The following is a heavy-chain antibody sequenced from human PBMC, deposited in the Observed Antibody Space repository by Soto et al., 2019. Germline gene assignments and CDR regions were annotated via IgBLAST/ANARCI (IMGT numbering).Heavy chain of an antibody. J-gene: IGHJ5*02. CDR3: ARAPGNNGYAKRGRFDP. D-gene: IGHD5-12*01. CDR1: GGVLRNYA. CDR2: IIPILGTT. Sequence: QVQLVQSGAEVKKPWSSVRVSCKASGGVLRNYAITWVRQAPGQGLEWMGEIIPILGTTKYAQKFQGRVTITADESTSTTHMDLSSLRSEDTAIYYCARAPGNNGYAKRGRFDPWGQGTLIAVSS. V-gene: IGHV1-69*01.